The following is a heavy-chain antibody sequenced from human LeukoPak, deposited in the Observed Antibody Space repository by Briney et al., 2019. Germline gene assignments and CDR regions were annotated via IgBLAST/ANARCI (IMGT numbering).Heavy chain of an antibody. D-gene: IGHD3-22*01. CDR2: INPNSGGT. CDR1: GYTFTGYY. V-gene: IGHV1-2*02. Sequence: ASVKVSCKASGYTFTGYYMHWVRQAPGQGLEWMGWINPNSGGTNYAQKFQGRVTITADESTSTAYMELSSLRSEDTAVYYCARGVSGYQGYYNMDVWDKGTTVTVSS. J-gene: IGHJ6*03. CDR3: ARGVSGYQGYYNMDV.